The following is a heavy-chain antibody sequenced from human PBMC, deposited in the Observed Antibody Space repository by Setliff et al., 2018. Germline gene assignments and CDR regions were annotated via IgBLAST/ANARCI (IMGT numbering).Heavy chain of an antibody. CDR3: ARGKWFREDKGIWSNWFDP. V-gene: IGHV1-2*06. CDR1: GYTFTGYY. CDR2: INPNSGGT. D-gene: IGHD3-22*01. Sequence: ASVKVSCKASGYTFTGYYMHWVRQAPGQGLEWMGRINPNSGGTNYAQKFQGRVTMTRDTSISTAYMELSRLRSDDTAVYYCARGKWFREDKGIWSNWFDPWGQGTLVTVSS. J-gene: IGHJ5*02.